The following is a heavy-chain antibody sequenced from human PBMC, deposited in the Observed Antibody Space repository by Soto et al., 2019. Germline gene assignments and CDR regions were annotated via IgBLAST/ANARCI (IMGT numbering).Heavy chain of an antibody. CDR1: GGSISSYY. Sequence: LSLTCTVSGGSISSYYWSWIRQPPGKGLEWIGYIYYSGSTNYNPSLKSRVTISVDTSKNQFSLKLSSVTAADTAVYYCARLGYYDSSGYYVGYWGQGTLVTVSS. V-gene: IGHV4-59*08. D-gene: IGHD3-22*01. CDR2: IYYSGST. J-gene: IGHJ4*02. CDR3: ARLGYYDSSGYYVGY.